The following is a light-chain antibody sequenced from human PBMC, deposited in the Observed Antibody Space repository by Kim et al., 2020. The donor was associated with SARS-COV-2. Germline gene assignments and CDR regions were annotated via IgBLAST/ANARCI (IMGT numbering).Light chain of an antibody. CDR3: QQYNNWPPLT. V-gene: IGKV3-15*01. CDR1: QTVSSN. Sequence: EIVMTQSPATLSVSPGERATLSCRASQTVSSNLAWYQQKPGQAPRLLIFGASIRATGIPARFSGSGSGIEFTLTISSLQSEDFAVYYCQQYNNWPPLTFGGGTKVDIK. J-gene: IGKJ4*01. CDR2: GAS.